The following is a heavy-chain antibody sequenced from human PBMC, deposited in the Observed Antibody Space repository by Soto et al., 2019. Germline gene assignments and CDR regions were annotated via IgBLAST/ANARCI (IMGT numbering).Heavy chain of an antibody. Sequence: QVQLVQSGAEVKKPGSSVKVSCKASGGTFSRYSITWVRQAPGHGLEWIGRIIPIFGIASYAQKFQGRVTMTADESTSTAYMALSSLRSDDTAVYYCAREVRDRETGLVPAAIDGMDVWGQGTTVTVSS. CDR2: IIPIFGIA. CDR1: GGTFSRYS. D-gene: IGHD2-2*01. V-gene: IGHV1-69*08. J-gene: IGHJ6*02. CDR3: AREVRDRETGLVPAAIDGMDV.